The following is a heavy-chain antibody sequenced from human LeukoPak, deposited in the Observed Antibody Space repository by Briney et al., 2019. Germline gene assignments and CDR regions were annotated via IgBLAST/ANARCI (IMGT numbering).Heavy chain of an antibody. CDR2: ISSSSSYI. Sequence: GGSLRLSCAASGFTFSSYSMNWVRQAPGKGLEWVSSISSSSSYIYYADSVKGRFTISRDNAKNSLYLQMNSLRAEDTAVYYCARSVSPNWFDPWGQGTLVTVSS. J-gene: IGHJ5*02. D-gene: IGHD5/OR15-5a*01. CDR3: ARSVSPNWFDP. CDR1: GFTFSSYS. V-gene: IGHV3-21*01.